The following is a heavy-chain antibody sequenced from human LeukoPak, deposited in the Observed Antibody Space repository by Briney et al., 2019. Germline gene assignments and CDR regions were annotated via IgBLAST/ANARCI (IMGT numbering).Heavy chain of an antibody. CDR1: GGSVSNYY. V-gene: IGHV4-59*08. CDR2: VYYTGST. J-gene: IGHJ4*02. CDR3: ARHFAYSSSSYFDY. D-gene: IGHD6-6*01. Sequence: PSVTLSLTCSVSGGSVSNYYWSWIRQPPGKGLECVGYVYYTGSTNYNPSLKSRVTMFEDKSKNQFSLRLYSVTVADTAVYYCARHFAYSSSSYFDYWGQGSLVTVSS.